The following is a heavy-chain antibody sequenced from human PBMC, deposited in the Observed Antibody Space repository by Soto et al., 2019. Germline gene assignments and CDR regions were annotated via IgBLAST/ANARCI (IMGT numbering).Heavy chain of an antibody. CDR2: IYYSGST. D-gene: IGHD5-12*01. V-gene: IGHV4-30-4*01. CDR1: GGSISSGDYY. Sequence: SETLSLTCTVSGGSISSGDYYWSWIRQPPGKGLEWIGYIYYSGSTYYNPSLKSRVTISVDTSKNQFSLKLSSVTAADTAVYYCTRDRIEMATIVAYFDYWGQGTLVTVSS. CDR3: TRDRIEMATIVAYFDY. J-gene: IGHJ4*02.